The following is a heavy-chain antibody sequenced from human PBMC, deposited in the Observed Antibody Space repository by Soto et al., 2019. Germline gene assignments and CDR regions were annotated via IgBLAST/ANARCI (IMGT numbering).Heavy chain of an antibody. CDR3: ARVRGYGYYYSGMDV. CDR1: GFTISIYS. CDR2: ITSSSSKR. Sequence: SLRLSCAASGFTISIYSMTWVRQPPGRGPEWVSYITSSSSKRYYADSVKGRFTISRDNAKNSLYLQMNSLRDEDTAVYYCARVRGYGYYYSGMDVWGQGTTVTVSS. J-gene: IGHJ6*02. D-gene: IGHD3-16*01. V-gene: IGHV3-48*02.